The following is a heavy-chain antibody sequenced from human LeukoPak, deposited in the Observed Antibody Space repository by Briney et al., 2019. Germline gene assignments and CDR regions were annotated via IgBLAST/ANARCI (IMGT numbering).Heavy chain of an antibody. Sequence: SETLSLTCAVYGGSFSGYYWSWIRQPPGKGLEWIGETNHSGSTNYNPSLKSRVTISVDTSKNQFSLKLSSVTAADTAVYYCARARAGYSSSWYASPYYYYYMDVWGKGTTVTVSS. CDR2: TNHSGST. CDR1: GGSFSGYY. CDR3: ARARAGYSSSWYASPYYYYYMDV. J-gene: IGHJ6*03. D-gene: IGHD6-13*01. V-gene: IGHV4-34*01.